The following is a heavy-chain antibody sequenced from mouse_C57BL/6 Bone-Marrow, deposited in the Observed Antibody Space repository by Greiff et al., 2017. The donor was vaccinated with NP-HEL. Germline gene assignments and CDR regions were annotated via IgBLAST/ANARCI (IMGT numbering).Heavy chain of an antibody. CDR3: ARRYYGSSFDY. CDR2: IDPSDSCT. CDR1: GYTFTSYW. J-gene: IGHJ2*01. D-gene: IGHD1-1*01. V-gene: IGHV1-50*01. Sequence: VQLQQSGAELVKPGASVKLSCKASGYTFTSYWMQWVKQRPGQGLEWIGEIDPSDSCTNYNQKFKGKATLTVDTSSSTAYMQLSSLTSEDSAVYYCARRYYGSSFDYWGQGTTLTVSS.